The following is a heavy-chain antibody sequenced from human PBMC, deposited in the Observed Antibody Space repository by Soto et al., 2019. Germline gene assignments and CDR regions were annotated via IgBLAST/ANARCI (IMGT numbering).Heavy chain of an antibody. V-gene: IGHV3-23*01. CDR3: AKKGSGWESIDY. CDR1: GFTCSSYA. J-gene: IGHJ4*02. Sequence: GGSLRLSCAASGFTCSSYAVRWVRKAPGKGLEWVSAISGSGGSTYYADSVKGRFTISRDNSKNTLYLQMNSLRAEDTAVYYCAKKGSGWESIDYWGQGTLVTVSS. CDR2: ISGSGGST. D-gene: IGHD6-19*01.